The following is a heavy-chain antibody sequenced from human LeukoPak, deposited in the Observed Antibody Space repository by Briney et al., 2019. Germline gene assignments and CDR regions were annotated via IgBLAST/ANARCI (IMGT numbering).Heavy chain of an antibody. CDR2: IWYDGSNK. Sequence: GRSLRLSCAASAFTFSSYGMHRVRQAPGKGLEWVAVIWYDGSNKYYADSVKGRFTISRDNSKNTLYLQMNSLRAEDTAVYYCARPYYDCSGYYYWGNAFDIWGRGTMVTVSS. CDR1: AFTFSSYG. CDR3: ARPYYDCSGYYYWGNAFDI. V-gene: IGHV3-33*01. D-gene: IGHD3-22*01. J-gene: IGHJ3*02.